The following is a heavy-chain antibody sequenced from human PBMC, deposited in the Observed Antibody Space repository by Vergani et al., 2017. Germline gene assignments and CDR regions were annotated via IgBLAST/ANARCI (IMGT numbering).Heavy chain of an antibody. V-gene: IGHV3-9*01. CDR3: ARATFYDFWSGYYGGGTYYGMDV. Sequence: EVQLVESGGGLVQPGRSLRLSCAASGFTFDDYAMHWVRQAPGKGLEWVSGISWNSGSIGYADSVKGRFTISRDNAKNSLYLQMNSLRAEDTAVYYCARATFYDFWSGYYGGGTYYGMDVWGQGTTVTVSS. CDR2: ISWNSGSI. CDR1: GFTFDDYA. J-gene: IGHJ6*02. D-gene: IGHD3-3*01.